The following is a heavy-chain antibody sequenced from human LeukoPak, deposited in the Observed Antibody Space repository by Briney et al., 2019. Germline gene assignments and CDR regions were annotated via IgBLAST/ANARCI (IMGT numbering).Heavy chain of an antibody. J-gene: IGHJ6*03. CDR1: GGSISSYY. CDR3: ARGRIAARPYYYYYMDV. D-gene: IGHD6-6*01. CDR2: IYYSGST. Sequence: PSETLSLTCTVSGGSISSYYWSWIRQPPGKGLEWIGYIYYSGSTNYNPSLKSLVTISVDTSKNQFSLKLSSVTAADTAVYYCARGRIAARPYYYYYMDVWGKGTTVTVSS. V-gene: IGHV4-59*01.